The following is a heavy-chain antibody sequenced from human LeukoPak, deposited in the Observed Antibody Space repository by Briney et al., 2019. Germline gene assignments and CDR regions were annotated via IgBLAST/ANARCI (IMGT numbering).Heavy chain of an antibody. Sequence: GGSLRLSCAASGFTFSDYYMSWIRQDPGKGLEWVSYISSSGSTIYYADSVKGRFTISRDNAKNSLYLQMNSLRAEDTAVYYCARARDYYDSSGYRYWGQGTLVTVSS. D-gene: IGHD3-22*01. CDR2: ISSSGSTI. CDR1: GFTFSDYY. V-gene: IGHV3-11*01. J-gene: IGHJ4*02. CDR3: ARARDYYDSSGYRY.